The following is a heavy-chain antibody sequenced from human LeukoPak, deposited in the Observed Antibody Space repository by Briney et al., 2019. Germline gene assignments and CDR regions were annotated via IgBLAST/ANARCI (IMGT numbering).Heavy chain of an antibody. CDR1: GFTFSNYA. Sequence: GGSLRLSCAASGFTFSNYAMSWVRQAPRKGLEWVSRISASGYSTYYADSVKGRFTISRDNSKNTLYLQMNSLRAEDTAVYYCAKDVVRDGYNYFDSWGQGTLVTVSS. D-gene: IGHD5-24*01. V-gene: IGHV3-23*01. J-gene: IGHJ4*02. CDR2: ISASGYST. CDR3: AKDVVRDGYNYFDS.